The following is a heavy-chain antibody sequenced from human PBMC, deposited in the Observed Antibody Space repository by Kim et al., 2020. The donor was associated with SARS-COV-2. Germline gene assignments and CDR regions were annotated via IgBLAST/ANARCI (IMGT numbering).Heavy chain of an antibody. V-gene: IGHV5-51*01. CDR1: GYSFPSYW. CDR2: IYPSDSDT. J-gene: IGHJ4*02. Sequence: GESLKISCKGSGYSFPSYWIGWVRQMPGKGLEWMGIIYPSDSDTRYSPSFQGRVTISVDRSINTAYLQWSSLKASDSAVYYCARQDPVEKYYFDYWGQGTLVTVSS. D-gene: IGHD1-1*01. CDR3: ARQDPVEKYYFDY.